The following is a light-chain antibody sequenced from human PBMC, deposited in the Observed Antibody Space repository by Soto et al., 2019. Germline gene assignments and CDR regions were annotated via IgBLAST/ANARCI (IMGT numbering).Light chain of an antibody. Sequence: DIQMTQSPSSLSASVGDRVTITCQASQDISNYLNWYQQKPGKAPKRLIYDASNLETGVPSRFSRSGSGTDFTFTISSLQPEDIATYYCQQYDNLPITFGKGTRLEIK. V-gene: IGKV1-33*01. J-gene: IGKJ5*01. CDR3: QQYDNLPIT. CDR1: QDISNY. CDR2: DAS.